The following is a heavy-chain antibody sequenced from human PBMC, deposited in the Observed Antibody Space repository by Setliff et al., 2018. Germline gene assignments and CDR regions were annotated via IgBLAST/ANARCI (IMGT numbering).Heavy chain of an antibody. CDR3: VREGVDSRSSTDYRYYMDV. V-gene: IGHV1-8*01. CDR1: GYTFTNYA. J-gene: IGHJ6*03. CDR2: MNPNSGNT. Sequence: ASVKVSCKASGYTFTNYAIHWVRQAPGQRLEWMGWMNPNSGNTGYAQKFQDRVTIITDESTSTAYMQLSGLGSEDTAVYYCVREGVDSRSSTDYRYYMDVWGKGTTVTVSS. D-gene: IGHD3-22*01.